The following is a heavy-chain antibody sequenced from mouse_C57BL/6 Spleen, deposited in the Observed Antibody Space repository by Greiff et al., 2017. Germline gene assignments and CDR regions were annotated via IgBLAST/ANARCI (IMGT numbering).Heavy chain of an antibody. CDR3: ARHANYGNYVLFDY. Sequence: VKLMESGPGLVAPSQRLSITCTVSGFSLPSYGVHWVRQPPGKGLEWLVVIWSDGSTTYNSALKSRLSISKDNSKSQVFLKMNSLQTDDTAMYYCARHANYGNYVLFDYWGQGTTLTVSS. V-gene: IGHV2-6-1*01. D-gene: IGHD2-1*01. CDR1: GFSLPSYG. J-gene: IGHJ2*01. CDR2: IWSDGST.